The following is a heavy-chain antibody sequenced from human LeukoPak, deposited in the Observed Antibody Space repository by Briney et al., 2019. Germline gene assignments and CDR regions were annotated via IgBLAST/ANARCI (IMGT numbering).Heavy chain of an antibody. CDR1: GGSFSGYY. V-gene: IGHV4-34*01. CDR3: ARRTHLLWFGEPFGY. J-gene: IGHJ4*02. Sequence: SETLSLTCAVYGGSFSGYYWSWIRQPPGKGLEWIGEINHSGSTNYNPSLKSRVTISVDTSKNQFSLKLSSVTAADTAVYYCARRTHLLWFGEPFGYWGQGTLVTVSS. D-gene: IGHD3-10*01. CDR2: INHSGST.